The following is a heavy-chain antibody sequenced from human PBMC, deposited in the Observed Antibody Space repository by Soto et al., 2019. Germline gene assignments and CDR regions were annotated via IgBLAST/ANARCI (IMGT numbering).Heavy chain of an antibody. V-gene: IGHV3-74*01. CDR1: GFTFSSYW. CDR2: INSSGRST. Sequence: GGSLRLSCAASGFTFSSYWMHWVRQAPGKGLEWVSHINSSGRSTNYADSVKGRFTISRDNAKNSLYLQLNSLRAEDTAVYYCARNSEHFDFWGQGVLVTVSS. CDR3: ARNSEHFDF. D-gene: IGHD6-13*01. J-gene: IGHJ4*02.